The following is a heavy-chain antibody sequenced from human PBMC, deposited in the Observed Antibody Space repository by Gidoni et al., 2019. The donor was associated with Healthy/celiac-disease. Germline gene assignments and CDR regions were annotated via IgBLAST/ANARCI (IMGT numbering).Heavy chain of an antibody. Sequence: QVQLQESGPGLAKPSATPSLTCTVSGGSISSYYWSWIRQPPGKGLEWIGYIYYSGSTNYNPSLKSRVTISVDTSKNQFSLKLSSVTAADTAVYYCARVWGPHYFDYWGQGTLVTVSS. V-gene: IGHV4-59*01. D-gene: IGHD3-16*01. CDR3: ARVWGPHYFDY. CDR2: IYYSGST. J-gene: IGHJ4*02. CDR1: GGSISSYY.